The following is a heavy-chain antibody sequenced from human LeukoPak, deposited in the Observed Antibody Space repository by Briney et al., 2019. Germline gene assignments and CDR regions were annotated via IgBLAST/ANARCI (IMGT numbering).Heavy chain of an antibody. CDR1: GGSISNHY. CDR2: IYSSGST. Sequence: SETLSLTCTVSGGSISNHYWSWIRQPAGKGLEWIGRIYSSGSTNYNPSLKSRVTMSVDTSKNQFSLKLNSVTAADTAVYYCARGHDGVVGWFAPWGRGTLVTVSS. CDR3: ARGHDGVVGWFAP. J-gene: IGHJ5*02. V-gene: IGHV4-4*07. D-gene: IGHD2-15*01.